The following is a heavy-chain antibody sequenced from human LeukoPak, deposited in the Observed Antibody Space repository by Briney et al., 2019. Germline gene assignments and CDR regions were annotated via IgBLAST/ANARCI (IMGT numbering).Heavy chain of an antibody. CDR2: MNPNSGNT. J-gene: IGHJ6*02. V-gene: IGHV1-8*01. Sequence: GASVKVSCKASGYTFTSYDINWVRQATGQGREWMGWMNPNSGNTGYAQKFQGRVTMTRNTSISTAYMELSSLRSEDTAVYYCASSPHGKNGMDVWGQGTTVTVSS. CDR1: GYTFTSYD. CDR3: ASSPHGKNGMDV.